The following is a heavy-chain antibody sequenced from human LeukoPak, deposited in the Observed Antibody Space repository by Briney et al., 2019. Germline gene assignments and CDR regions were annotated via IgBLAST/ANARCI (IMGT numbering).Heavy chain of an antibody. CDR3: VRGIGNYYDSGASDS. CDR2: IGTAGDT. Sequence: GGSLRLSCAASGFTLSRYDMHWVRQATGKGLEWVSAIGTAGDTYYPGSVKGRFTMSREDAKNSLYLQMNSLRAGDTVVYYCVRGIGNYYDSGASDSWGQGTLVTVSS. V-gene: IGHV3-13*04. D-gene: IGHD3-22*01. J-gene: IGHJ4*02. CDR1: GFTLSRYD.